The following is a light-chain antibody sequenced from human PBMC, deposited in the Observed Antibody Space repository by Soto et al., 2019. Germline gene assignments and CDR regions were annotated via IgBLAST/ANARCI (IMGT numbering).Light chain of an antibody. CDR2: DVS. CDR1: QSFSNW. Sequence: DIQMTQSPSTLSASLGERVTITCRASQSFSNWLAWYQQKPGKAPRLLIYDVSNLESGVPSRFSGSASGTEFILTISSLQPDDFATYYCQQFDRYSWTFGQGTTVEMK. CDR3: QQFDRYSWT. J-gene: IGKJ1*01. V-gene: IGKV1-5*01.